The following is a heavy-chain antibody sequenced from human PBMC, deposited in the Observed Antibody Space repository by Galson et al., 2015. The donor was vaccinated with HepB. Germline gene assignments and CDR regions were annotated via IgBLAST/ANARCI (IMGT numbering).Heavy chain of an antibody. J-gene: IGHJ6*02. Sequence: LTCTGSGGSISSSSYYWGWIRQPPGKGLEWIGSIYYSGSTYYNPSLKSRVTISVDTSKNQFSLKLSSVTAADTAVYYCARLGLMDVWGPGTTVTASS. D-gene: IGHD3-16*01. CDR1: GGSISSSSYY. CDR2: IYYSGST. CDR3: ARLGLMDV. V-gene: IGHV4-39*01.